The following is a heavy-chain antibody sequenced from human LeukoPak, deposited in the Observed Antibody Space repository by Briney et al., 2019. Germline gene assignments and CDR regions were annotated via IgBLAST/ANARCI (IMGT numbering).Heavy chain of an antibody. J-gene: IGHJ6*02. V-gene: IGHV4-34*01. CDR1: GGSFSGYY. D-gene: IGHD6-19*01. CDR2: INHSGST. CDR3: VRSGYSSGWYLNKDYYYYYGMDV. Sequence: PSETLSLTCAVYGGSFSGYYWSWIRQPPGKGLEWIGEINHSGSTNYNPSLKSRVTISVDTSKNQFSLKLSPVTAADTAVYYCVRSGYSSGWYLNKDYYYYYGMDVWGQGTTVTVSS.